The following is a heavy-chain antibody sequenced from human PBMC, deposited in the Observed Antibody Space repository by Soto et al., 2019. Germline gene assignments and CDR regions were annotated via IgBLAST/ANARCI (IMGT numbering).Heavy chain of an antibody. V-gene: IGHV3-30*18. CDR3: AKGLPTAAAGRYYYYYGMDV. J-gene: IGHJ6*02. CDR1: GFTFSSYG. D-gene: IGHD6-13*01. CDR2: ISYDGSNK. Sequence: PGGSLRLSCAASGFTFSSYGMHWVRQAPGKGLEWVAVISYDGSNKYYADSVKGRFTISRDNSKNTLYLQMNSLRAEDTAVYYCAKGLPTAAAGRYYYYYGMDVWGQGTTVTVSS.